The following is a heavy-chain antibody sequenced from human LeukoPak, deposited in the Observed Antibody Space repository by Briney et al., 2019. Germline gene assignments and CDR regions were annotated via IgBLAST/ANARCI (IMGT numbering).Heavy chain of an antibody. CDR3: ARALTRGGHRPFDY. V-gene: IGHV3-7*01. CDR1: GFTFSSYW. CDR2: IKQDGSEK. J-gene: IGHJ4*02. Sequence: GGSLRLSCAASGFTFSSYWMSWVRQAPGKGLEWVANIKQDGSEKYYVDSVKGRFTISRDNAKNSLYLQMNSLRAEDTAVYYCARALTRGGHRPFDYWGQGTLVTVSS. D-gene: IGHD4-23*01.